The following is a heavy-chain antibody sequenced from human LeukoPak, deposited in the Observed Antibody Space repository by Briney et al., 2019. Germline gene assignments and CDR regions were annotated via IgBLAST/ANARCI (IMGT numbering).Heavy chain of an antibody. CDR3: ERDRSGVMDV. J-gene: IGHJ6*04. CDR2: ISYDGSNK. CDR1: GFTFSSYA. D-gene: IGHD3-10*01. V-gene: IGHV3-30*04. Sequence: GGSLRLSCAAPGFTFSSYAMQRVRQAPGKGLEWVAVISYDGSNKYYADSLKGRFTIARENSKNTMYLQMNSLRAEDTAVYYCERDRSGVMDVWGKGTTVTVSS.